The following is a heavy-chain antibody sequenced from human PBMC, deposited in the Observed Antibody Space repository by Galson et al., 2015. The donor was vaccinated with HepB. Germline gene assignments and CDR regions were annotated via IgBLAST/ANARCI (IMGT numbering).Heavy chain of an antibody. V-gene: IGHV3-23*01. D-gene: IGHD6-6*01. CDR2: VSGSGGST. CDR3: AKDLRGIAARSGGFDS. Sequence: SLRLSCAASGFIFNNYAMSWVRQAPGKGLEWVSAVSGSGGSTYYADSVKGRFTFSRDNSKNTLYLQMNNLRAEDTAVYFCAKDLRGIAARSGGFDSWGQGTLVTVSS. J-gene: IGHJ4*02. CDR1: GFIFNNYA.